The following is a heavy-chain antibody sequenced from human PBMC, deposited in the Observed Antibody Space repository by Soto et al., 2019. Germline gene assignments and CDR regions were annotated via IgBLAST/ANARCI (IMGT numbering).Heavy chain of an antibody. V-gene: IGHV3-33*01. J-gene: IGHJ3*02. CDR2: IWYDGSNK. CDR3: ARSLVWPIDAFDI. Sequence: PGGSLRLSCAASGFTFSSYGMHWVRQAPGKGLEWVAVIWYDGSNKYYADSVKGRFTISRDNSKNTLYLQMNSLRAEDTAVYYCARSLVWPIDAFDIWGQGTMVTVSS. D-gene: IGHD2-21*01. CDR1: GFTFSSYG.